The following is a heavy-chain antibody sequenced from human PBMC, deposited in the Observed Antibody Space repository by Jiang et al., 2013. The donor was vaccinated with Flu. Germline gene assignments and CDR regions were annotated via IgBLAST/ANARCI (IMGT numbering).Heavy chain of an antibody. J-gene: IGHJ4*02. CDR2: ISPGASDI. Sequence: GAEVKKPGESLRISCEYSGYNFATYWIGWVRQMPGKGLEWMGIISPGASDIRYSPSFQGQVTISADKSVNTAYLQWSSLKASDTAMYYCATKLGSSGYPSVDYWGQGTLVTVSS. V-gene: IGHV5-51*01. CDR3: ATKLGSSGYPSVDY. CDR1: GYNFATYW. D-gene: IGHD3-22*01.